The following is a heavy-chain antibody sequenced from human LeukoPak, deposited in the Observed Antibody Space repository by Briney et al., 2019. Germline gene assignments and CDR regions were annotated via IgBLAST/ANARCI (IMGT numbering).Heavy chain of an antibody. CDR3: ARDFAKSGYGDY. D-gene: IGHD5-12*01. CDR1: GFTFSTYS. J-gene: IGHJ4*02. V-gene: IGHV3-48*02. CDR2: ISSGSSTL. Sequence: GGSLRLSCAASGFTFSTYSMNWVRQAPGKGLEWVSFISSGSSTLYYADSVKGRFTISRDNAKNSLYLQMNSLRDEDTAVYYCARDFAKSGYGDYWGQGTLVTVSS.